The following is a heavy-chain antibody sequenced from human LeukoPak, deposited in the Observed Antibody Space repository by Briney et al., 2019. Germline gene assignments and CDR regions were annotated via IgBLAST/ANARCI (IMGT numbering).Heavy chain of an antibody. V-gene: IGHV3-21*01. J-gene: IGHJ4*02. CDR3: AKDAYGGSYHLDY. Sequence: GGSLRLSCAASGFTFSSYSMNWVRQAPGKGLEWVSSISSSSSYIYYADSVKGRFTISRDNAKNSLYLQMNSLRAEDTAVYYCAKDAYGGSYHLDYWGQGTLVTVSS. CDR2: ISSSSSYI. CDR1: GFTFSSYS. D-gene: IGHD1-26*01.